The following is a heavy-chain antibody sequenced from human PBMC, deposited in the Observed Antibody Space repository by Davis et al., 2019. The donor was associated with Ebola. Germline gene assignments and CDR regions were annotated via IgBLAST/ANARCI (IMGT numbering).Heavy chain of an antibody. J-gene: IGHJ4*02. Sequence: SETLSLTCTVSGGSISSYYWSWIRQPPGKGLEWIGYIYYSGSTNYNPSLKSRVTISVDTSKNQFSLKLSSVTAADTAVYYCARLCISTSCYEGLDYWGQGTLVTVSS. CDR3: ARLCISTSCYEGLDY. CDR2: IYYSGST. CDR1: GGSISSYY. D-gene: IGHD2-2*01. V-gene: IGHV4-59*08.